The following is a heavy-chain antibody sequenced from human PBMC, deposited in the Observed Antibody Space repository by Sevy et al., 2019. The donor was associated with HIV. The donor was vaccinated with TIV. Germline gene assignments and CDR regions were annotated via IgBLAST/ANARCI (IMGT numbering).Heavy chain of an antibody. CDR3: ARGGYYYDNAAYYALDS. J-gene: IGHJ4*02. V-gene: IGHV3-33*01. CDR2: IWSDGAYQ. Sequence: GGSLRLSCAATGFTFSNYAMHWVRQAPGKGMEWVAIIWSDGAYQYYGDSVKGRFTISRDNSKNTLYRQMNNVRVEDTAVYYCARGGYYYDNAAYYALDSWGQGTLVTVSS. CDR1: GFTFSNYA. D-gene: IGHD3-22*01.